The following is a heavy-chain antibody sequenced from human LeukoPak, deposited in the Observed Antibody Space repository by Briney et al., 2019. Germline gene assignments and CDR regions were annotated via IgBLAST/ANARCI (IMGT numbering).Heavy chain of an antibody. V-gene: IGHV3-33*08. D-gene: IGHD4-17*01. J-gene: IGHJ4*02. Sequence: PGGSLRLSCAASGFSFSSYWMSWVRQAPGKGLEWVAVTWYDGSNKYYADAVKGRFTISRDNSKNTLYLQMNSLRAEDTAVYFCARDHGDYSGKDYWGQGTLVTVSS. CDR3: ARDHGDYSGKDY. CDR2: TWYDGSNK. CDR1: GFSFSSYW.